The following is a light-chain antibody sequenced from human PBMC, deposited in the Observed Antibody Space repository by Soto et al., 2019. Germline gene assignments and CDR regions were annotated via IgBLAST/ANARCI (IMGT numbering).Light chain of an antibody. V-gene: IGKV3-15*01. J-gene: IGKJ1*01. CDR1: QSVSSN. Sequence: EIVMTQSPATLSVSPGERATLSCRASQSVSSNLAWYQQKPGQAPRLLIYGASTRATGIPARFSGSVSGTEFTLTFSSLQAEDFAVYYCQQYNNWPRTFGQGTKVDIK. CDR2: GAS. CDR3: QQYNNWPRT.